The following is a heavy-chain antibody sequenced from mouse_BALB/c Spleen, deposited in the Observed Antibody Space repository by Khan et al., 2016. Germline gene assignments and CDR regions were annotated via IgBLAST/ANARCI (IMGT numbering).Heavy chain of an antibody. D-gene: IGHD1-1*01. CDR3: AGMTRLYYYGSSPYYFDY. V-gene: IGHV5-12-2*01. CDR1: GFTFSSYT. J-gene: IGHJ2*01. Sequence: EVQLVESGGGLVQPGGSLKLSCAASGFTFSSYTMSWVRQTPEKRLEWVAYISNGGGSTYYSDTVKGRFTISADNAKTTLYLQMSSAKSEDTAMYYCAGMTRLYYYGSSPYYFDYWGQGTTLTVSS. CDR2: ISNGGGST.